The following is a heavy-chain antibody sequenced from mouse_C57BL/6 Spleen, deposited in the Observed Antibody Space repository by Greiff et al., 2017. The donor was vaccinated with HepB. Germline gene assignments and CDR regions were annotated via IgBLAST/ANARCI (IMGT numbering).Heavy chain of an antibody. J-gene: IGHJ4*01. V-gene: IGHV1-54*01. CDR1: GYAFTNYL. Sequence: QVQLKESGAELVRPGTSVKVSCKASGYAFTNYLIEWVKQRPGQGLEWIGVINPGSGGTNYNEKFKGKATLTADKSSSTAYMQLSSLTSEDSAVYFCARSPGVDYWGQGTSVTVSS. CDR2: INPGSGGT. CDR3: ARSPGVDY.